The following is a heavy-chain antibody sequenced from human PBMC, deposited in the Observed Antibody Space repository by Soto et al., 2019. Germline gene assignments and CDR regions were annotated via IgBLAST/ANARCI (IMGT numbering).Heavy chain of an antibody. D-gene: IGHD1-26*01. V-gene: IGHV3-30-3*01. Sequence: QVQLVESGGGVVQPGRSLRLSCAASGFTFSSYAMHWVRQAPGKGLEWVAVISYDGSNKYYADSVKGRFTISRDNSKNTLYLQMNSLRAEDTAVYSCARARSRPPEGYWGQGTLVTVSS. CDR3: ARARSRPPEGY. CDR1: GFTFSSYA. CDR2: ISYDGSNK. J-gene: IGHJ4*02.